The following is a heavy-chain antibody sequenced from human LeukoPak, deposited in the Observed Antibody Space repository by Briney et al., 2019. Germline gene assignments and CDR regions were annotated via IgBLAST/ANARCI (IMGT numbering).Heavy chain of an antibody. V-gene: IGHV4-38-2*02. CDR1: NYSITSGYY. J-gene: IGHJ4*02. CDR3: ARVSRGYDILY. D-gene: IGHD3-9*01. Sequence: SETLSLTCTVSNYSITSGYYWGWIRQPPGKGLEWIGSIYHSGTTYYNPSLKSRVTISADTSKNQFSLNLSSVTAADTAVYYCARVSRGYDILYWGQGTLVTVSS. CDR2: IYHSGTT.